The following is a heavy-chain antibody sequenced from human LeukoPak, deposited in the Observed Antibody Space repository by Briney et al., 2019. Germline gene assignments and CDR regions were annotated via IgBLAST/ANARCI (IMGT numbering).Heavy chain of an antibody. D-gene: IGHD2-15*01. CDR3: AKAFRYCSGGSCYPAAFDI. V-gene: IGHV3-23*01. CDR1: GFTFSTFA. Sequence: PGGSLRLSCAASGFTFSTFAMIWVRQPPGKGLEWVSAITGSGGSTYYADSVKGRFTISRDNSKNTLYLQMNSLRAEDTAVYYCAKAFRYCSGGSCYPAAFDIWGQGTMVTVSS. J-gene: IGHJ3*02. CDR2: ITGSGGST.